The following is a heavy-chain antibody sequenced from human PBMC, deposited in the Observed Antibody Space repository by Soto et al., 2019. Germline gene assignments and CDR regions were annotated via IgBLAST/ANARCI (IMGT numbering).Heavy chain of an antibody. J-gene: IGHJ3*01. D-gene: IGHD3-3*01. Sequence: QITLKESGPTLVKPTQTLTLTCTISGFSLSTRSVGVGWIRQPPGKALEWLALIYWDDDQRYSPAMKSRLTISKDTSKHLVVLTLANMDPVDTATYCCAHRRVYVFLASYQAVGAFDVWGRGKMVTVSS. V-gene: IGHV2-5*02. CDR3: AHRRVYVFLASYQAVGAFDV. CDR2: IYWDDDQ. CDR1: GFSLSTRSVG.